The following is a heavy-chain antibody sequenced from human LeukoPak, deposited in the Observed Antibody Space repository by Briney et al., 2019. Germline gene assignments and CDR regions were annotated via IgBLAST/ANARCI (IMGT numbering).Heavy chain of an antibody. Sequence: GGTLRLSCAASGFTFSHYGMNWVRQAPGKGLEWVSGITAPGHPYYADSVKGRFTISRDNPKKSLYLQMNSLRAEDTAVYYCARGATTTRFGRFDPWGQGTLVIVSS. V-gene: IGHV3-69-1*01. CDR3: ARGATTTRFGRFDP. CDR2: ITAPGHP. D-gene: IGHD4-17*01. CDR1: GFTFSHYG. J-gene: IGHJ5*02.